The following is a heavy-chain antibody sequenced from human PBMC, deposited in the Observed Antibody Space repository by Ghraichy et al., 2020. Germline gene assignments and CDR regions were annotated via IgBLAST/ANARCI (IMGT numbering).Heavy chain of an antibody. V-gene: IGHV3-23*01. CDR1: GFTFSSYA. CDR2: ISGSGGST. Sequence: GESLNISCAASGFTFSSYAMSWVRQAPGKGLEWVSAISGSGGSTYYADSVKGRFTISRDNSKNTLYLQMNSLRAEDTAVYYCANKAGYSSGWYGMDVWGQGTTVTVSS. CDR3: ANKAGYSSGWYGMDV. J-gene: IGHJ6*02. D-gene: IGHD6-19*01.